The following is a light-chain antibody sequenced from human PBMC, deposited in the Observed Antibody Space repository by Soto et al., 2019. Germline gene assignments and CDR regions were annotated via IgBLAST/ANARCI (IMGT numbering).Light chain of an antibody. J-gene: IGKJ3*01. CDR2: GAS. CDR3: QQYHDWPPLFT. V-gene: IGKV3-15*01. Sequence: EMLMTQSPATLSVSPGERATLYCRASQNVGTNLAWYQQRPGQAPRLLISGASTGVTALPDRFSGSGSGTEFPLTISSLQFEDFAVYYCQQYHDWPPLFTFGPGTKVDSK. CDR1: QNVGTN.